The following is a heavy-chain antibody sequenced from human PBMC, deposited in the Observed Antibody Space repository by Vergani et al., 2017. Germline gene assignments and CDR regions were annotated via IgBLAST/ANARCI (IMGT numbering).Heavy chain of an antibody. D-gene: IGHD3-10*01. CDR2: IRADTGDT. CDR3: ARDGTYYYGSGSFYLFDY. J-gene: IGHJ4*02. Sequence: QVQLVQSGPEVKRPGASVKVSCKTSGYTFFNYGVNWIRRAPGQGFEWLGWIRADTGDTKYSERLQDRVTLTTDSSTNTAYMELRSLKSDDTAVYYCARDGTYYYGSGSFYLFDYWGQGTLGTVSS. V-gene: IGHV1-18*04. CDR1: GYTFFNYG.